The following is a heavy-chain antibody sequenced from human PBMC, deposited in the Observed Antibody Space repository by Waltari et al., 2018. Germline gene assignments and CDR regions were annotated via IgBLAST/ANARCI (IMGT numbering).Heavy chain of an antibody. CDR2: IYYSGST. J-gene: IGHJ4*02. CDR3: AGLRRGTTGTRAAWNFDY. V-gene: IGHV4-59*01. D-gene: IGHD1-1*01. Sequence: QVQLQESGPGLVKPSETLSLTCTVSGGSISSYYWSWIRQPPGKGLEWIGYIYYSGSTNYNPSLKSRVTISVDTSKNQFSLKLSSVTAADTAVYYCAGLRRGTTGTRAAWNFDYWGQGTLVTVSS. CDR1: GGSISSYY.